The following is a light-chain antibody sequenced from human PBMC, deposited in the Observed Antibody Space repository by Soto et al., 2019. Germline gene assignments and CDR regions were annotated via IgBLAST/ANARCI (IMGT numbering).Light chain of an antibody. CDR3: QSYDSGLEI. Sequence: QSALTQPPSVSGAPGQRLTISCTGSSSNIGAGYDVHWYQQLPGKTPKLLINGNHNRPSGVPDRCSGSKSGTSASLAIAGLQAEDEADYYCQSYDSGLEIFGTGTKLTVL. J-gene: IGLJ1*01. CDR2: GNH. V-gene: IGLV1-40*01. CDR1: SSNIGAGYD.